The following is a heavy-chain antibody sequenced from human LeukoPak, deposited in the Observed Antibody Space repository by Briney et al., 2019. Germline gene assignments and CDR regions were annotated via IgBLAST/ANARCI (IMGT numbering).Heavy chain of an antibody. J-gene: IGHJ4*02. D-gene: IGHD2-15*01. CDR1: GGSISSGGYS. CDR2: IYHSGST. CDR3: ARGQNGDNVDY. Sequence: TLSLTCAVSGGSISSGGYSWSWIRQPPGKGLEWIGYIYHSGSTYYNPSLKSRVTISVDRSKNQFSLKLGSVTAADTAVYYCARGQNGDNVDYWGQGILVTVSS. V-gene: IGHV4-30-2*01.